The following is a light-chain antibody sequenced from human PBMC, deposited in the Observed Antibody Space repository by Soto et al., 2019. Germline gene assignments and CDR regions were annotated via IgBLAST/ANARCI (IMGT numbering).Light chain of an antibody. V-gene: IGLV2-14*01. CDR3: SSYTSSSIDYV. CDR2: DVS. Sequence: QSALTQPASVSGSPGQSITISCTGTSSDVGGYNYVSWYQQHPGKAPKLMIYDVSNRPSGVSNRFSGSKSGNTASLTISGLLAEDEADYYCSSYTSSSIDYVFGTGTKLTVL. CDR1: SSDVGGYNY. J-gene: IGLJ1*01.